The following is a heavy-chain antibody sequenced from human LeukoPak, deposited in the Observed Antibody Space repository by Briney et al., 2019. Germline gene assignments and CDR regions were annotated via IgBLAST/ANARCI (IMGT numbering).Heavy chain of an antibody. CDR3: AKVPRSSWYFFWSGREYLFDY. J-gene: IGHJ4*02. D-gene: IGHD6-13*01. CDR2: INPNSGGT. V-gene: IGHV1-2*02. CDR1: GYTFTGYY. Sequence: ASVKVSCKASGYTFTGYYMHWVRQAPGQGLEWMGWINPNSGGTNYAQKFQGRVTMTRDTSISTAYMELSRLRSDDTAVYYCAKVPRSSWYFFWSGREYLFDYWGQGTLVTVSS.